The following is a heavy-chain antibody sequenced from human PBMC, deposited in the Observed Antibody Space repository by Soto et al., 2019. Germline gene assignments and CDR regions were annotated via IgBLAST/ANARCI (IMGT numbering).Heavy chain of an antibody. V-gene: IGHV1-46*01. CDR3: ARDPAPQDNDNLTGYFHFDY. CDR2: INPFDGSR. D-gene: IGHD3-9*01. Sequence: GASVKVSCKASGYIFTSYYIHWVRQAPGQGLEWMGWINPFDGSRMFAQSFQGRVTMTRDTSTSTVYMEVNSLRSEDTAIYYCARDPAPQDNDNLTGYFHFDYWGQGTLVTVSS. CDR1: GYIFTSYY. J-gene: IGHJ4*02.